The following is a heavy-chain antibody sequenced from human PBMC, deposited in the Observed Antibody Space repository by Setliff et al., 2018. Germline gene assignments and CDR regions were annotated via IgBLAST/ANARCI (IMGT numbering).Heavy chain of an antibody. CDR3: ARTCRGSGSNAGLES. CDR2: ILDDGVKK. V-gene: IGHV3-30-3*01. Sequence: GGSLRLSCAASGFTFSSYARHWVRQAPGKGLEWVAVILDDGVKKYHADYVKGRFTISRDNSKNTPYLQMNSLRPEDTAVYYCARTCRGSGSNAGLESWGQGTPVTVSS. D-gene: IGHD1-26*01. J-gene: IGHJ4*02. CDR1: GFTFSSYA.